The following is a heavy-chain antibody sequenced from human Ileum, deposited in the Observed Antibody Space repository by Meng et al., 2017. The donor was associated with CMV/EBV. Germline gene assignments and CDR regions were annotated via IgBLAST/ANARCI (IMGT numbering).Heavy chain of an antibody. D-gene: IGHD5-12*01. CDR3: AAPRLFKVVFDY. V-gene: IGHV2-70*20. CDR1: GFSLSTSGMC. CDR2: IDWDDDK. Sequence: SGPTLVKPTQTLTLTCTFSGFSLSTSGMCVSWVRQPPGKALEWLALIDWDDDKYYSTSLKTRLTISKDTSKNQVVLTMTNMDPVDTATYYCAAPRLFKVVFDYWGPGTLVTVSS. J-gene: IGHJ4*02.